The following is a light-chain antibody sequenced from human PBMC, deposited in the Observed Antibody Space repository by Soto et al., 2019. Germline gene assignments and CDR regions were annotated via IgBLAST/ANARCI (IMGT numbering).Light chain of an antibody. Sequence: EIEMTQSPATLSLSPGERATLSCRASQNINTNLAWYQQSPGRAPRLFIYHTSTRATGIPDRFSGSGSGTEFTLTISSLQSEDFAVYYCQQYNNWPLTFGGGTKVDIK. J-gene: IGKJ4*01. CDR1: QNINTN. CDR3: QQYNNWPLT. CDR2: HTS. V-gene: IGKV3-15*01.